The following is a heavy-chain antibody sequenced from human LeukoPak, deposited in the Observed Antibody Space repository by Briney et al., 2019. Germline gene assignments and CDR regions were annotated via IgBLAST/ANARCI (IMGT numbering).Heavy chain of an antibody. CDR3: ARLSSAWSTLDAFDV. D-gene: IGHD6-13*01. Sequence: GGSLRLSCAASGFTFSTYGMNWVRQAPGKGLERVAIIWYDGSNKLYADSVKGRFTISRDNSMNTLYLQMNSLRVEDTAVYYCARLSSAWSTLDAFDVWGQGTMVTVSS. CDR2: IWYDGSNK. J-gene: IGHJ3*01. V-gene: IGHV3-33*01. CDR1: GFTFSTYG.